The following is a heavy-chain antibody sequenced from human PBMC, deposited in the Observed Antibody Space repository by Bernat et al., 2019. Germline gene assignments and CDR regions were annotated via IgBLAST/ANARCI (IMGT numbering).Heavy chain of an antibody. CDR1: GYTFTSYG. V-gene: IGHV1-18*01. D-gene: IGHD3-16*02. CDR2: ISAYNGNT. Sequence: QVQLVQSGAEVKKPGASVKVSCKASGYTFTSYGISWVRQAPGQGLEWMGWISAYNGNTNYAQKLQGRVTMTTDTSTSTAYMELGSLRSDDTAVYYCARARGYIWGSYRLDAFDIWGQGTMVTVSS. J-gene: IGHJ3*02. CDR3: ARARGYIWGSYRLDAFDI.